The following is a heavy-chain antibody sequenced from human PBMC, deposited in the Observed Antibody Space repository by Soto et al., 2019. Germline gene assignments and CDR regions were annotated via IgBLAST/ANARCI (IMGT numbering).Heavy chain of an antibody. CDR3: ARGSVDTVASSGFDED. D-gene: IGHD3-22*01. J-gene: IGHJ4*02. CDR1: VGSFSAYY. Sequence: SETLCVPCALYVGSFSAYYWNWIRQHPGKGMEWIGEINHSGGASYNRSLKSRVTISVGASKSQFSLKLTSVTAADRAVDYCARGSVDTVASSGFDEDWGRGTTVTVYS. V-gene: IGHV4-34*01. CDR2: INHSGGA.